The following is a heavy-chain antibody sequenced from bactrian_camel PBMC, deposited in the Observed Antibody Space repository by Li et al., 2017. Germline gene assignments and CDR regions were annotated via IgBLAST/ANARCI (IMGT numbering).Heavy chain of an antibody. V-gene: IGHV3S40*01. D-gene: IGHD7*01. J-gene: IGHJ4*01. CDR3: AADRFSCDMRQSWWWSY. Sequence: VQLVESGGGLVQPGGSLRLSCEASGFTFSMYDFVWVRQAPGKGLEWVSTIKKRGGSTHYADSVKGRFTISRDNAKNTLYLEMNSLKSEDTAMYYCAADRFSCDMRQSWWWSYWGQGTQVTVS. CDR1: GFTFSMYD. CDR2: IKKRGGST.